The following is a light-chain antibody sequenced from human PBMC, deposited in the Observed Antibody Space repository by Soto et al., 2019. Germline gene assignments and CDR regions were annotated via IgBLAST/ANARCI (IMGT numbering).Light chain of an antibody. J-gene: IGLJ3*02. CDR3: QSYDSGLTLEV. CDR1: SSNIGAGYD. V-gene: IGLV1-40*01. CDR2: GNN. Sequence: QSVLTQPPSVSGAPGQRVTISCTGSSSNIGAGYDVHWYQQFPGTAPKLILFGNNNRPSGVPDRFSDSKSGTSASLAITGLQAEDAADYYCQSYDSGLTLEVFGGGTKLTVL.